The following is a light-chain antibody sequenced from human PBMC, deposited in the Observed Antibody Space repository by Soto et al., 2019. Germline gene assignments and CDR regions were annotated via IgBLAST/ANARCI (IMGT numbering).Light chain of an antibody. Sequence: QSVLTRPPSVSGAPGQRVTISCTGSSSNIGAGYDVHWYQQLPGTAPKLLIYGNSNRPSGVPDRFSGSKSGTSASLAITGHQAEDQVDYYCQSYDSSLSGWVFGRGTKLTVL. J-gene: IGLJ3*02. CDR3: QSYDSSLSGWV. CDR2: GNS. CDR1: SSNIGAGYD. V-gene: IGLV1-40*01.